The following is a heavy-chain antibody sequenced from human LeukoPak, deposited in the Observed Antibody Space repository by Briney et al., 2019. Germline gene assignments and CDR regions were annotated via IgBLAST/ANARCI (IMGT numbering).Heavy chain of an antibody. V-gene: IGHV1-69*05. CDR2: IIPVFGAP. CDR1: GGTFSSYA. CDR3: ARSGYCSNTSCYNPFDY. Sequence: ASVKVSCKAPGGTFSSYAISWVRQAPGQGLKWMGGIIPVFGAPNYAQRFQGRVTMTRDTSTSTVYMELSSLRSEDTAVYYCARSGYCSNTSCYNPFDYWGQGTLVTVSS. D-gene: IGHD2-2*02. J-gene: IGHJ4*02.